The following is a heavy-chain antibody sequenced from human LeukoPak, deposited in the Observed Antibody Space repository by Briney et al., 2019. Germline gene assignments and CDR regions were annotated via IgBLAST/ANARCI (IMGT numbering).Heavy chain of an antibody. V-gene: IGHV3-7*03. CDR2: IKHDGSDK. Sequence: PGGSLRLSCSASGFAFSSYWMSWVRQAPGKGLEWVANIKHDGSDKYYLASVKGRFAISRDNAKNSLYLQMNSLRAEDTALYYCAKDDRFREFTGGEFDYWGQGTLVTVSS. CDR3: AKDDRFREFTGGEFDY. CDR1: GFAFSSYW. J-gene: IGHJ4*02. D-gene: IGHD3-10*01.